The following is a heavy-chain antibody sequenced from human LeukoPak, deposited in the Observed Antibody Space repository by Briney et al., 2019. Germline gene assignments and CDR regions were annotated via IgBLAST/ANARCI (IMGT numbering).Heavy chain of an antibody. D-gene: IGHD4-17*01. V-gene: IGHV4-38-2*01. J-gene: IGHJ4*02. Sequence: PSETLCLTCAVSSYSISSGSYWGWIRQSPGRGLEGGGSILHSGDSYYNPSLKSRLTMSVDTSTTQFSLKLTSVTPPDTPLYYCARVTYVDDMLYQYFDYWGQGILVPVSS. CDR2: ILHSGDS. CDR1: SYSISSGSY. CDR3: ARVTYVDDMLYQYFDY.